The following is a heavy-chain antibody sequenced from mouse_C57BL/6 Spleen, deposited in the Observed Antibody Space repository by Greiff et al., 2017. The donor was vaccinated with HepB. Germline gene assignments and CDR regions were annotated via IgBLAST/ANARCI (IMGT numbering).Heavy chain of an antibody. CDR2: IDPNSGGT. J-gene: IGHJ1*03. Sequence: QVQLQQPGAELVKPGASVKLSCKASGYTFTSYWMHWVKQRPGRGLEWIGRIDPNSGGTKYNEKFKSKATLTVDKPSSTAYMQLSSLTSEDSAVYYCARRGLLEDYYYGSSPWYFDVWGTGTTVTVSS. D-gene: IGHD1-1*01. CDR3: ARRGLLEDYYYGSSPWYFDV. CDR1: GYTFTSYW. V-gene: IGHV1-72*01.